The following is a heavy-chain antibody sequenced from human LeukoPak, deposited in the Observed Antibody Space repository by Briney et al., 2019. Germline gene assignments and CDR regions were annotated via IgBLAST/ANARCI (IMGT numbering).Heavy chain of an antibody. J-gene: IGHJ4*02. CDR3: ARVRQWLVLVYFDY. V-gene: IGHV4-61*02. Sequence: SETLSLTCTVSGGSISSGRNYWTWIRQPAGKGLEWIGRIYIFSGSTNYNPSLKSRVTISVDTSKNQFSLKLTSVTAADTAVYYCARVRQWLVLVYFDYWGQGTLVTVSS. D-gene: IGHD6-19*01. CDR2: IYIFSGST. CDR1: GGSISSGRNY.